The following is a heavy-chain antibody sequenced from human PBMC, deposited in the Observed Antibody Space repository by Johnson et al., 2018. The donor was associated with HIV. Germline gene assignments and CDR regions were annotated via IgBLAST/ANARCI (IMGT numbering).Heavy chain of an antibody. CDR3: VKENHFYDSSGDPSDAFDM. J-gene: IGHJ3*02. CDR2: ISGSGATT. CDR1: GFTFSSYA. V-gene: IGHV3-23*04. D-gene: IGHD3-22*01. Sequence: VQVVESAGGLIQPGGSLRISCSATGFTFSSYAMSWVRQAPGKGLEWVSAISGSGATTYYADSVKGRFTISRANSRNTLYLQMSSLRVDDTAVYYCVKENHFYDSSGDPSDAFDMWGQGTRVTVSS.